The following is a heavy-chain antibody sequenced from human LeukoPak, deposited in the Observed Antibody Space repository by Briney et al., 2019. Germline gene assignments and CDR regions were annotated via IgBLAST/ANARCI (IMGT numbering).Heavy chain of an antibody. V-gene: IGHV4-61*02. D-gene: IGHD4-17*01. Sequence: SETLSLTCTVSGGSISSGSYYWSWIRQPAGKGLEWIGRIYTSGSANYNPSLKSRVTMSVDTSKNQFSLKLSSMTAADTAVYYCASHDYGDYSGLDVRGKGTTVTVSS. J-gene: IGHJ6*04. CDR1: GGSISSGSYY. CDR3: ASHDYGDYSGLDV. CDR2: IYTSGSA.